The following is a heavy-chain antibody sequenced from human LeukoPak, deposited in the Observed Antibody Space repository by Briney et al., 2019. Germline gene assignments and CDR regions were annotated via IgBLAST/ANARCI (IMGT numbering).Heavy chain of an antibody. D-gene: IGHD1-26*01. CDR3: AREPSGSYLDY. V-gene: IGHV4-61*08. Sequence: SETLSLTCTVSGGSVSSGGYYWSWIRQPPGKGLEWIGYIYYSGSTNYNPSLKRRVTISVDTSKNQFSLKLSSVTAADTAVYYCAREPSGSYLDYWGQGTLVTVSS. CDR2: IYYSGST. J-gene: IGHJ4*02. CDR1: GGSVSSGGYY.